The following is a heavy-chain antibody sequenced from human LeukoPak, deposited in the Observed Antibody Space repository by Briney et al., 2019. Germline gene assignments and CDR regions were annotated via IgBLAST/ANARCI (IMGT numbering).Heavy chain of an antibody. Sequence: PSETLSLTCTVSGGSISSSSYYWGWIRQPPGKGLEWIGSIYYSGSTYYNPSLKSRVAISVDTSKNQFSLKLRSVTAADTAVYYCARLKKGILTGRKGWFDPWGQGTLVTVSS. CDR3: ARLKKGILTGRKGWFDP. V-gene: IGHV4-39*07. D-gene: IGHD3-9*01. CDR2: IYYSGST. J-gene: IGHJ5*02. CDR1: GGSISSSSYY.